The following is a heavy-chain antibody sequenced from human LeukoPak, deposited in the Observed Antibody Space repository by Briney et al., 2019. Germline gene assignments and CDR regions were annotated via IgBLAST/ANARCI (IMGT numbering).Heavy chain of an antibody. CDR2: ISSSSTSI. V-gene: IGHV3-48*04. J-gene: IGHJ4*02. CDR1: GFNFSIYS. CDR3: AREQTFGDGYNGRFLY. D-gene: IGHD5-24*01. Sequence: GGSLRLSCAASGFNFSIYSMNWVRQAPGKWLEWVSYISSSSTSIYYADSVKGRFTITRDNAKNSLYLQMNSLRAEDRAVYYCAREQTFGDGYNGRFLYWGQGTLVTVSS.